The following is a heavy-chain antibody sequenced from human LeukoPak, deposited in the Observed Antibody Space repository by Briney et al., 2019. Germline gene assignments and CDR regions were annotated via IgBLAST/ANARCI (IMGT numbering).Heavy chain of an antibody. CDR2: IYTDGST. J-gene: IGHJ4*02. CDR3: ARGTEEATAPDH. CDR1: GFTVSRKY. Sequence: PGGSLRLSCAASGFTVSRKYMSWHRQAPGKGLEWISVIYTDGSTHYAESVKGRFTISRDNSKNTLYLQMNSLRAEDTAVYYCARGTEEATAPDHWGQGTLVTVSS. V-gene: IGHV3-53*01. D-gene: IGHD2-21*02.